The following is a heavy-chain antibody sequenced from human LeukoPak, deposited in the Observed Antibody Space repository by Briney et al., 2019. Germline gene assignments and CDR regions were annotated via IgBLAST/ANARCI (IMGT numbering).Heavy chain of an antibody. D-gene: IGHD3-22*01. J-gene: IGHJ4*02. CDR3: ARLRKKTGYDSSGYYRTYYFDY. Sequence: GSLRLSCAASGFTFSDYYMSWIRQAPGKGLEWIGEISHSGSTNYNPSLKSRVTISVDTSKNQFSLKLSSVTAADTAVYYCARLRKKTGYDSSGYYRTYYFDYWGQGTLVTVSS. CDR2: ISHSGST. CDR1: GFTFSDYY. V-gene: IGHV4-34*01.